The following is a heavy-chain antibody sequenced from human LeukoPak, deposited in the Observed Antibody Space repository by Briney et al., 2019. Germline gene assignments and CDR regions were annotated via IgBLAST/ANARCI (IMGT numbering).Heavy chain of an antibody. J-gene: IGHJ4*02. CDR2: IYTTGDT. CDR3: ARNGYTKSWTHLDY. Sequence: PSETLSLTCTVSSGSIRSYHWAWIRQPAGKELEWIGRIYTTGDTDYNPSLKSRVTMSVDTSKSQFSLNLRSVTTADTAFYYCARNGYTKSWTHLDYWGQGILVSVSS. V-gene: IGHV4-4*07. D-gene: IGHD3/OR15-3a*01. CDR1: SGSIRSYH.